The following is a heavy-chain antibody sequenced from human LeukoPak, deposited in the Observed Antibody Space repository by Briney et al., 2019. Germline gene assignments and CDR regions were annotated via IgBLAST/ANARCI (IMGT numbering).Heavy chain of an antibody. CDR3: SSLDYSSSWFYFDC. D-gene: IGHD6-13*01. V-gene: IGHV4-59*01. CDR2: IYYSGST. Sequence: SETLTLTCTVSGGSISSYYWSWIRQPPGKGLEWIGYIYYSGSTNYNSSLKSRVTISLDTSKNQFSLKLSSVTAADTAIYYCSSLDYSSSWFYFDCWGQGTLVTVSS. CDR1: GGSISSYY. J-gene: IGHJ4*02.